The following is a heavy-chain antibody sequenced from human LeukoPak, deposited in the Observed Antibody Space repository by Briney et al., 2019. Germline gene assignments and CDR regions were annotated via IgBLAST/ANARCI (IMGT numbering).Heavy chain of an antibody. Sequence: XKXSXXAXXXXFXXXGISWVRQAPGQGLEWMGWISAYNGNTNYAQKLQGRVTMTTDTSTSTAYMELRSLRSDDTAVYYCARGNKRGYCSSTSCYTSPGDAFDIWGQGTMVTVSS. J-gene: IGHJ3*02. D-gene: IGHD2-2*02. CDR2: ISAYNGNT. CDR3: ARGNKRGYCSSTSCYTSPGDAFDI. V-gene: IGHV1-18*01. CDR1: XXXFXXXG.